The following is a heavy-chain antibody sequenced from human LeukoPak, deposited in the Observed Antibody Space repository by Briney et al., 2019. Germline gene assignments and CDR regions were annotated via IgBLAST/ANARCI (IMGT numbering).Heavy chain of an antibody. D-gene: IGHD5-12*01. CDR2: ISYDGSNK. CDR3: ARDLVATYLYYFDY. J-gene: IGHJ4*02. CDR1: GFTFSSYA. Sequence: GGSLRLSCAASGFTFSSYAMHWVRQAPGKGLEWVAVISYDGSNKYYADSVKGRFTISRDNSKNMLYLQMNSLRAEDTAVYYYARDLVATYLYYFDYWGQGTLVTVSS. V-gene: IGHV3-30-3*01.